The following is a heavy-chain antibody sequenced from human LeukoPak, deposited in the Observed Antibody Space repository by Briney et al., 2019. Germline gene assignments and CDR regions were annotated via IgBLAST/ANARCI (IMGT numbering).Heavy chain of an antibody. D-gene: IGHD4-23*01. Sequence: ASVKVSCKASGYTLTELSMHWVRQAPGKGLEWMGGFDPEDGETIYAQKFQGRVTMTEDTSTDTAYMELSSLRSEDTAVYYCATRYGGLLRYYYYMDVWGKGTTVTVSS. CDR1: GYTLTELS. CDR2: FDPEDGET. CDR3: ATRYGGLLRYYYYMDV. J-gene: IGHJ6*03. V-gene: IGHV1-24*01.